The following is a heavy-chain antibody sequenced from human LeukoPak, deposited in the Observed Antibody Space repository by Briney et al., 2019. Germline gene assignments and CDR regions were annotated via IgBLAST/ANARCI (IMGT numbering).Heavy chain of an antibody. CDR2: INPNSGGT. CDR1: GYTFTGYY. Sequence: ASVKVSCKASGYTFTGYYMHWVRQAPGQGLEWMGWINPNSGGTNYAQKFQGRVTMTRDTSISTAYMELSRLRSDDTAVYYCARSALRGYCSGGSCHTPPYYYFDYWGQGTLVTVSS. CDR3: ARSALRGYCSGGSCHTPPYYYFDY. V-gene: IGHV1-2*02. D-gene: IGHD2-15*01. J-gene: IGHJ4*02.